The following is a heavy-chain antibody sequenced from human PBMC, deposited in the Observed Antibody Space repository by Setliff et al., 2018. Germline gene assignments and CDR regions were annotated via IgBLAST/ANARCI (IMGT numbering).Heavy chain of an antibody. J-gene: IGHJ4*02. CDR1: GFTFDDYT. CDR3: ARDGGEY. V-gene: IGHV3-43*01. CDR2: ISWDGGST. Sequence: LRLSCAASGFTFDDYTMHWVRQAPGKGLEWVSLISWDGGSTYYADSVKGRFTISRDNAKNSLYLQMNSLRAEDTAVYYCARDGGEYWGQGTLVTVSS. D-gene: IGHD3-16*01.